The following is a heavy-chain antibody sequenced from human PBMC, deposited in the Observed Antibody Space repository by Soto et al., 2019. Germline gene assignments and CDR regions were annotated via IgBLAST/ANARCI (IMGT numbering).Heavy chain of an antibody. CDR2: IYYSGST. Sequence: PSETLSLTCTVTGDSISSRSYYWGWIRQPPGKGLEWIGSIYYSGSTYNNPSLRSRVSMSIDTSKDQFSLKLKSVTAADTALYFCARQRTSVVTQSYFDVWGQGPLVTVS. J-gene: IGHJ4*02. D-gene: IGHD2-21*02. CDR1: GDSISSRSYY. CDR3: ARQRTSVVTQSYFDV. V-gene: IGHV4-39*01.